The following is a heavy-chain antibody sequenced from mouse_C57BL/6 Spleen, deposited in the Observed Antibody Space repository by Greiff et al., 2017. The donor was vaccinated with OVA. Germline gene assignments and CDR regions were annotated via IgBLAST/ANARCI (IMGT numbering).Heavy chain of an antibody. V-gene: IGHV5-16*01. CDR2: INYDGSST. D-gene: IGHD1-1*01. CDR1: GFTFSDYY. J-gene: IGHJ1*03. CDR3: ARDYYYGSGGYFDV. Sequence: EVQLVESEGGLVQPGSSMKLSCTASGFTFSDYYMAWVRQVPEKGLEWVANINYDGSSTYYLDSLKSRFIISRDNAKNILYLQMSSLKSEDTATYYCARDYYYGSGGYFDVWGTGTTVTVAS.